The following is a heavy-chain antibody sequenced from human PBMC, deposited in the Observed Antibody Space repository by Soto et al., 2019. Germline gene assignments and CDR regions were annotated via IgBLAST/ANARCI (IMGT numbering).Heavy chain of an antibody. CDR3: ERGGGVIRDFWGALYYYYYRDV. CDR1: GYTFTSYD. CDR2: MNPNSGNT. Sequence: ASVKVSCKASGYTFTSYDINWVRQATGQGLEWMGWMNPNSGNTGYAQKFQGRVTMTRNTSISTAYMELSSLRSEDTAVYYCERGGGVIRDFWGALYYYYYRDVWGKGTRFTAPS. D-gene: IGHD3-10*01. V-gene: IGHV1-8*01. J-gene: IGHJ6*03.